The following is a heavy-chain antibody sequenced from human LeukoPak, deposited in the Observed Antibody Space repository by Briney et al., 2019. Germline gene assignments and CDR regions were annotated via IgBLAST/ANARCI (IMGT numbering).Heavy chain of an antibody. CDR2: IFPNNGNT. CDR3: ATGLGVLDPEANS. CDR1: GYSFTNYW. Sequence: GESLKISCKGSGYSFTNYWIGWVRQAPGQGLEWMGWIFPNNGNTKYARKFQGRFTMTRDTSISTAYMELTRLRSDDTAVYYCATGLGVLDPEANSWGQGTLVTVSS. D-gene: IGHD3/OR15-3a*01. J-gene: IGHJ4*02. V-gene: IGHV1-2*02.